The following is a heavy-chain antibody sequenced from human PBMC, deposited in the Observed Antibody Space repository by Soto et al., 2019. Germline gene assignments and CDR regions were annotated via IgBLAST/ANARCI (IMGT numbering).Heavy chain of an antibody. CDR3: ARDRYYGSGTYYNFYSGMDV. Sequence: PSETLSLTCTVSGGSINSGDYYWTWVRQPPGKGLEWIGNIFHSGSTYYTPSLQSRVTISLDVSKNHFSLKLSSVTPADTAVYYCARDRYYGSGTYYNFYSGMDVWGQGTTVTVSS. CDR1: GGSINSGDYY. CDR2: IFHSGST. D-gene: IGHD3-10*01. J-gene: IGHJ6*02. V-gene: IGHV4-30-4*01.